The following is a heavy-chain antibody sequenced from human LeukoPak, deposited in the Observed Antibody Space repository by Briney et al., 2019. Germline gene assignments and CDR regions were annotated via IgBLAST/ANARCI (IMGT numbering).Heavy chain of an antibody. CDR2: ISSSSSYI. Sequence: GGSLRLSCAASGFTFSSYSMNWVRQAPGKGLEWVSSISSSSSYIYYADSVKGRFTISRDNAKNSLYLQMNSLRAEDPAVYYCARDVEGQLALDYWGQGTLVTVSS. CDR3: ARDVEGQLALDY. J-gene: IGHJ4*02. D-gene: IGHD6-6*01. V-gene: IGHV3-21*01. CDR1: GFTFSSYS.